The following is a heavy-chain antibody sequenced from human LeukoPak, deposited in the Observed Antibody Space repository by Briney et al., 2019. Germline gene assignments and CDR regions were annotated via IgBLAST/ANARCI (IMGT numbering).Heavy chain of an antibody. CDR3: AKGAYDYIEMGYFDY. J-gene: IGHJ4*02. V-gene: IGHV3-23*01. CDR2: IIGSSGDT. Sequence: GGSLRLSCAASGFSLTNFAMSWVRQAPEKGLEWVSLIIGSSGDTFYADSVKGRFTISRDNSKNRLYLQMNSLRAEDTALYYCAKGAYDYIEMGYFDYWGQGTLVTVSS. D-gene: IGHD5-12*01. CDR1: GFSLTNFA.